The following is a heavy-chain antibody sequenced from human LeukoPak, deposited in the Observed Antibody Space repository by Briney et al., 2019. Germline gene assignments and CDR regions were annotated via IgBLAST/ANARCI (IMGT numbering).Heavy chain of an antibody. D-gene: IGHD3-3*01. CDR2: IYAIGET. CDR3: ATIFGVANPIDY. V-gene: IGHV4-4*09. J-gene: IGHJ4*02. CDR1: GASITAYY. Sequence: PSETLSLTCTVSGASITAYYWTWIRQPPGKGLQWIGYIYAIGETNYNPSLKRRVTISLDTSKNQFSLKLRSVTVADTAVYYCATIFGVANPIDYWGQGTLVTVSS.